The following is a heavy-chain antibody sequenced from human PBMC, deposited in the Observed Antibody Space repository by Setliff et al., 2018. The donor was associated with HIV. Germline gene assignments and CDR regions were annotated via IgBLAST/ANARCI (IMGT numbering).Heavy chain of an antibody. V-gene: IGHV1-3*01. CDR2: INAGNGNT. J-gene: IGHJ5*02. CDR3: ARDGCDGNKCYLYNWFDP. D-gene: IGHD2-15*01. CDR1: GYTFSSHS. Sequence: ASVKVSCKASGYTFSSHSIHWVRQAPGQGLEWMGWINAGNGNTKYSQKFQRRSTITRDTSASTVFMELSSLTSEDTAVYYCARDGCDGNKCYLYNWFDPWGRGTLVTVSS.